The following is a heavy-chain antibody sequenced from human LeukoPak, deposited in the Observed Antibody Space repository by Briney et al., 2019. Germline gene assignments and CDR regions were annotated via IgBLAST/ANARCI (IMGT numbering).Heavy chain of an antibody. CDR1: GFTFDGYA. V-gene: IGHV3-9*01. Sequence: GGSLRLSCAASGFTFDGYAMHWVRQAPGKGLEWVSGISWNSGSIGYADSVKGRFTISRDNAKNSLYLQMNSLRAEDTAVYYCASGSGSWSAFDIWGQGTMVTVSS. J-gene: IGHJ3*02. CDR3: ASGSGSWSAFDI. D-gene: IGHD6-13*01. CDR2: ISWNSGSI.